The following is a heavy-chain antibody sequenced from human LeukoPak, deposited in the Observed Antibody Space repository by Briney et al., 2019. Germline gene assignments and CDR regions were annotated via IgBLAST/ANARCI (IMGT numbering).Heavy chain of an antibody. CDR2: IYPGDSDT. V-gene: IGHV5-51*01. J-gene: IGHJ5*02. CDR3: ARLYSNYGGFDP. D-gene: IGHD4-11*01. CDR1: YW. Sequence: YWSWVRQHPGKGLEWMGIIYPGDSDTRYSPSFQGQVTISADKSISTAYLQWSSLKASDTAMYYCARLYSNYGGFDPWGQGTLVTVSS.